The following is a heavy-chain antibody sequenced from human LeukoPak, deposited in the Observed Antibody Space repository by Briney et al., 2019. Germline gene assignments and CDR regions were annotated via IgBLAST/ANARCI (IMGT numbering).Heavy chain of an antibody. Sequence: PSETLSLTCSVSRGSISSTNYYWGWIRQSPGKGLEWIGNNYYSGTTYYNPSVPSLKSRVTILIDTAKNQFSLKLRSVTAADTAVYYCASLRKRGGCFALWGRGTVVTVSS. CDR2: NYYSGTT. CDR1: RGSISSTNYY. V-gene: IGHV4-39*07. J-gene: IGHJ3*01. CDR3: ASLRKRGGCFAL.